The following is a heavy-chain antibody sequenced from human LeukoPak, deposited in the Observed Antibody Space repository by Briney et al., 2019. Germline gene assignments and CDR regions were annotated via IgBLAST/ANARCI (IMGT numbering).Heavy chain of an antibody. V-gene: IGHV3-30*02. Sequence: GGSLRLSCAASGFTFSTYGMHWVRQAPGKGLEWVAFIRYDGSIEYYADSVKGRFTISRDNSKNTLYLQMNSLRAEDTAVYYCARVDIVVVPAASSPFFDYWGQGTLVTVSS. J-gene: IGHJ4*02. CDR3: ARVDIVVVPAASSPFFDY. CDR1: GFTFSTYG. D-gene: IGHD2-2*01. CDR2: IRYDGSIE.